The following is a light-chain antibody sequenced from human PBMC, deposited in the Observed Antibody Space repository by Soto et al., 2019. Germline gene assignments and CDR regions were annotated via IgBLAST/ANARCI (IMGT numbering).Light chain of an antibody. CDR3: AAWDGSLNNVL. Sequence: SVLTQPPSASGTPGQRVIISCSGSGSSIGTNTVNWYRQLPGTAPKLLIYGNNQRPSGVPDRFSGSKSGTSASLAISGLQSEDEAEYYCAAWDGSLNNVLFGGGTKVTVL. V-gene: IGLV1-44*01. J-gene: IGLJ2*01. CDR1: GSSIGTNT. CDR2: GNN.